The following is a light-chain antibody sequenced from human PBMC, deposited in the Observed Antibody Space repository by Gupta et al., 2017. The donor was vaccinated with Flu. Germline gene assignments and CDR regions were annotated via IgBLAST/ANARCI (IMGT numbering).Light chain of an antibody. CDR2: GNS. CDR3: QSYDSSLSGSYV. J-gene: IGLJ1*01. V-gene: IGLV1-40*01. Sequence: QSVLTQPPSLAGAPGQRVTIPCTGSRPNIGAGYDVHWYQQLPGTAPKLLIYGNSNRPSGVPDRFSGSKSGTSASLAITGLQAEDEADYYCQSYDSSLSGSYVFGTGTKVTVL. CDR1: RPNIGAGYD.